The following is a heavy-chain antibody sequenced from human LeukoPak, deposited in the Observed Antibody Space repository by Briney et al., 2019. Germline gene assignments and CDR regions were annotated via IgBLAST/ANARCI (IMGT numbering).Heavy chain of an antibody. CDR1: GFTFSDYY. CDR3: ARSNVAIAAAGSHDY. V-gene: IGHV3-11*04. D-gene: IGHD6-13*01. J-gene: IGHJ4*02. CDR2: ISSSGSTI. Sequence: GGSLRLSCAASGFTFSDYYMSWIRQAPGKGLECVSYISSSGSTIYYADSVKGRFTISRDNSKNTLYLQMSSLRAEDTAVYYCARSNVAIAAAGSHDYWGQGTLVTVSS.